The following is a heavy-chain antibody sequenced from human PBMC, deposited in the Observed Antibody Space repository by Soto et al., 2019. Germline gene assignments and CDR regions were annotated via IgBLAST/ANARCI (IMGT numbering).Heavy chain of an antibody. J-gene: IGHJ5*02. D-gene: IGHD2-15*01. CDR1: GGSFSGYY. CDR3: ARGLDVVVVAATGRWFDP. Sequence: QVPLQQWGAGLLKPSETLSLTCAVNGGSFSGYYWCWIRQPPGKGLEWIGEINHSGSTNYNPSLKSRVTISVDTSKNQFSLKLSSVTAADTAVYYCARGLDVVVVAATGRWFDPWGQGTLVTVSS. CDR2: INHSGST. V-gene: IGHV4-34*01.